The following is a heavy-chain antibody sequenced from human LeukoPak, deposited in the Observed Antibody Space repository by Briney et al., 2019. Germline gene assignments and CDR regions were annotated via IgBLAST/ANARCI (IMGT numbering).Heavy chain of an antibody. J-gene: IGHJ6*02. D-gene: IGHD3-10*01. CDR3: AGETMVRGVILPLGMDV. CDR1: GGSISSYY. CDR2: IYYSGST. Sequence: SETLSLTCTVSGGSISSYYWSWIRQPPGKGLEWIGYIYYSGSTNYNPSLKSRVTISVDTSKNQFSLKLSSVTAADTAVYYCAGETMVRGVILPLGMDVWGQGTTVTVSS. V-gene: IGHV4-59*08.